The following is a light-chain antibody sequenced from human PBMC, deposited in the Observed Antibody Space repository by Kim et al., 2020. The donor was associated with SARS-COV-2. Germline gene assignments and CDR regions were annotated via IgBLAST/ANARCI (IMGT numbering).Light chain of an antibody. CDR1: RPNSVSNA. CDR3: AAWNESLNGGR. V-gene: IGLV1-44*01. Sequence: GQRGTISRSGSRPNSVSNAVNWYRQRTGTATKLHIYSDDHRPSGVPDRFSGSKAGTSASLAIGGLQSGDEADYYCAAWNESLNGGRFGGGTQLTV. CDR2: SDD. J-gene: IGLJ2*01.